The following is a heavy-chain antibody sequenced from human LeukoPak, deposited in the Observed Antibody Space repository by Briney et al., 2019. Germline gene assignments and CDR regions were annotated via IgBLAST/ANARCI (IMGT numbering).Heavy chain of an antibody. V-gene: IGHV4-4*02. J-gene: IGHJ6*04. CDR3: ASYGSGSYYYGMDV. Sequence: ASETLSLTCAVSGGSISSSNWWSWVRQPPGKGLEWIGEIYHSGSTYYNPSLKSRVTISVDKSKNQFSLKLSSVTAADTAVYYCASYGSGSYYYGMDVWGKGTTVTVSS. CDR2: IYHSGST. CDR1: GGSISSSNW. D-gene: IGHD3-10*01.